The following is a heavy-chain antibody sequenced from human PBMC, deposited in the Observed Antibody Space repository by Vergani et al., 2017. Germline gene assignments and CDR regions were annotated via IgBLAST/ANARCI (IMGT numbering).Heavy chain of an antibody. CDR1: GGTFSSFA. CDR3: ARAKRGRLAVGATDS. D-gene: IGHD6-19*01. J-gene: IGHJ4*02. CDR2: VNPTTGNP. V-gene: IGHV7-4-1*01. Sequence: QVQLVQSGAEMKRPGSSVKVSCKASGGTFSSFAITWVRQAPGQGLEWVGWVNPTTGNPTYARAFTGRFVFSLDTSISTAYLQIGSLKAEDTAVYFCARAKRGRLAVGATDSWGQGTLLTVSS.